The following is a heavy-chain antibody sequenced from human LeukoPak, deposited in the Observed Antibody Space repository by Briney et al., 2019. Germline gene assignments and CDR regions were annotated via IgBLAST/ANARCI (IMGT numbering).Heavy chain of an antibody. V-gene: IGHV4-31*03. CDR1: GGSISSGGYY. J-gene: IGHJ4*02. CDR3: ASLGYYYDSRGAFDY. Sequence: SETLSLTCTVSGGSISSGGYYWSWIRQHPGTGLEWIGYIYYSGSTYYNPSLKSRVTISVDTSKNQFSLKLSSVTAADTAVYYCASLGYYYDSRGAFDYWGQGTLVTVSS. D-gene: IGHD3-22*01. CDR2: IYYSGST.